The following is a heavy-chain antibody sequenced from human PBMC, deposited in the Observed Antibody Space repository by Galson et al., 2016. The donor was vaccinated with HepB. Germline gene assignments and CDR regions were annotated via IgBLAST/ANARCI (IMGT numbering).Heavy chain of an antibody. Sequence: QSGAEVKKPGESLRISCKGSGYTFTGYWIGWVRQMPGKGLEWMGITYPGDSDTRYSPSFQGQVTISADKSISPAYLQWSSLKASDTAMYYCARLGMVRGVIISNGPFEYWGQGTLVTVSS. D-gene: IGHD3-10*01. V-gene: IGHV5-51*01. CDR3: ARLGMVRGVIISNGPFEY. J-gene: IGHJ4*02. CDR2: TYPGDSDT. CDR1: GYTFTGYW.